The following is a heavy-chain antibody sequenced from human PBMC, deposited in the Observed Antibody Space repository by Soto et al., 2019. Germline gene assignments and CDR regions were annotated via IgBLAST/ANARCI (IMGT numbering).Heavy chain of an antibody. J-gene: IGHJ4*02. CDR2: IIPIFGTA. Sequence: VKVSCKASGGTFSSYAISWARQAPGQGLEWMGGIIPIFGTANYAQKFQGRVTITADKSTSTAYMELSSLRSEDTAVYYCATMTTVTTALDYWGQGTLVTVSS. CDR1: GGTFSSYA. CDR3: ATMTTVTTALDY. V-gene: IGHV1-69*13. D-gene: IGHD4-17*01.